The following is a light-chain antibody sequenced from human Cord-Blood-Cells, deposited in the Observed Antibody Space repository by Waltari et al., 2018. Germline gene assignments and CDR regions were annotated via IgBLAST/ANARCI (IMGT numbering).Light chain of an antibody. Sequence: DIQMTQSPSSLSASVGERDTLTCQASQDISNYLNWYQQKPGKAPKLLIYDASNLETGVPSRFSGSGSGTDFTFTISSLQPEDIATYYCQQYDNLPYTFGQGTKLEIK. V-gene: IGKV1-33*01. CDR2: DAS. J-gene: IGKJ2*01. CDR1: QDISNY. CDR3: QQYDNLPYT.